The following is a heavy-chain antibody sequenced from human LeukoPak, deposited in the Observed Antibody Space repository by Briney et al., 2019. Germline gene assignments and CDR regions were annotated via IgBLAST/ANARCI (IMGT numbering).Heavy chain of an antibody. CDR3: AHSSTMPATGPPLSFDY. J-gene: IGHJ4*02. V-gene: IGHV2-5*02. CDR1: GFSLSTSGVG. CDR2: ILWDDDR. D-gene: IGHD2-2*01. Sequence: SGPTLVNPTQTLTLTCSFSGFSLSTSGVGVGWIRQPPGKALEWLALILWDDDRRYSPSLKSRLTVTKDTAINQVVLTMTNMDPVDTATYYCAHSSTMPATGPPLSFDYWGQGTLVTVSS.